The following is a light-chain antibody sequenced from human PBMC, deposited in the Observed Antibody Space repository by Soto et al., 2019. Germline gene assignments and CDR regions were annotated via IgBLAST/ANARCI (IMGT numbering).Light chain of an antibody. CDR2: AAS. J-gene: IGKJ1*01. Sequence: DIQMTQSPSSLSASVGARVTSTRRASQSISIYLNWYQQKPGKAPKLLSYAASSLQSGVPSRFSGSGSGTDFTLTISSLKPEDLETYYCQQSYSTPRTSGQGTMVDIK. CDR1: QSISIY. CDR3: QQSYSTPRT. V-gene: IGKV1-39*01.